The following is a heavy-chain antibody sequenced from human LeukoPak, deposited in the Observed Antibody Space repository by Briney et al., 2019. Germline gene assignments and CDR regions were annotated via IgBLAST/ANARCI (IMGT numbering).Heavy chain of an antibody. D-gene: IGHD5-24*01. CDR1: GYTFTSNY. J-gene: IGHJ6*03. CDR2: ISPSGGST. Sequence: ASVKVSCKAFGYTFTSNYMHWVRQAPGQGPEWMGVISPSGGSTTYAQKFQGRVTLTRDMSASTDYLELSSLRSEDTAVYYCARGSRWNYYYYYYMDVWGKGTTVTVSS. V-gene: IGHV1-46*01. CDR3: ARGSRWNYYYYYYMDV.